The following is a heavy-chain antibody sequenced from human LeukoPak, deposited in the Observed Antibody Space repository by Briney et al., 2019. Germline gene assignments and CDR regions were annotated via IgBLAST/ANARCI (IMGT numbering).Heavy chain of an antibody. CDR1: GFTFSNVF. CDR2: ISSSGSTI. Sequence: GGSLRLSCAASGFTFSNVFMSWVRQAPGKGLEWVSYISSSGSTIYYADSVKGRFTISRDNAKNSLYLQMNSLRAEDTAVYYCARGGSYYYGSGRDFDYWGQGTLATVSS. D-gene: IGHD3-10*01. CDR3: ARGGSYYYGSGRDFDY. V-gene: IGHV3-11*01. J-gene: IGHJ4*02.